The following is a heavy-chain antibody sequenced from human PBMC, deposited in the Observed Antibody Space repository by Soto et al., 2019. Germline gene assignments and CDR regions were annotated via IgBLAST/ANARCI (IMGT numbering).Heavy chain of an antibody. Sequence: EVQLVESGGGLVQPGGSLRLSCAASGFTFSRSDMHWVRQAPGKGLEWVSTSGTVGDTFYADSVEGRFTISRENAKNSLYLQMNSLTVRDTAVYYCARAAGIGEPGTRYFDLWGRGTLVTVSS. CDR3: ARAAGIGEPGTRYFDL. J-gene: IGHJ2*01. V-gene: IGHV3-13*01. D-gene: IGHD6-19*01. CDR2: SGTVGDT. CDR1: GFTFSRSD.